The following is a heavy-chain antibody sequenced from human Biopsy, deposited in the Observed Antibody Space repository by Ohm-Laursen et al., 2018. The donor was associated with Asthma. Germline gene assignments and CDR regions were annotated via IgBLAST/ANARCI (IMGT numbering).Heavy chain of an antibody. J-gene: IGHJ3*02. CDR1: GFVFSQCG. V-gene: IGHV3-30*03. Sequence: SLRLSCVASGFVFSQCGMHWVRQGPGKGLEWVALVSSDGHNKYYEDSVKGRFTISRDNSRNRLYLQINRLTVEDSAVYFCARQSGQDYGDSSGFDIWGQGTKVAVSS. CDR3: ARQSGQDYGDSSGFDI. D-gene: IGHD3-22*01. CDR2: VSSDGHNK.